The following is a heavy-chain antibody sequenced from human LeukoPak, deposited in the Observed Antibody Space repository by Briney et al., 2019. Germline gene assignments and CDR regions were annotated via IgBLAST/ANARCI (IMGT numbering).Heavy chain of an antibody. Sequence: GGSLRLSCAASRFTFSSYEMNWVRQAPGKGLEWVSYISSSGSTIYYADSVKGRFTISRDNAKNSLYLQMNSLRAEDTAVYYCAKDRRGVTMVRGVINWGQGTLVTVSS. CDR3: AKDRRGVTMVRGVIN. D-gene: IGHD3-10*01. CDR1: RFTFSSYE. J-gene: IGHJ4*02. CDR2: ISSSGSTI. V-gene: IGHV3-48*03.